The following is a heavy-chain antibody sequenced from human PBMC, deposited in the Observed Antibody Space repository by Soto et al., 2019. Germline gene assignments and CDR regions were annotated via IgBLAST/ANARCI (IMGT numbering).Heavy chain of an antibody. CDR1: GFTFSSYA. D-gene: IGHD6-6*01. CDR3: AKDLHVVRSYWYFDL. CDR2: ISGSGGST. V-gene: IGHV3-23*01. J-gene: IGHJ2*01. Sequence: EVQLLESGGGSVQPGGSLRLSCAASGFTFSSYAMSWVRQAPGKGLEWVSAISGSGGSTYYADSVKGRFTISRDNSKNTLYLQMNSLRAEDTAVYYCAKDLHVVRSYWYFDLWGRGTLVTVSS.